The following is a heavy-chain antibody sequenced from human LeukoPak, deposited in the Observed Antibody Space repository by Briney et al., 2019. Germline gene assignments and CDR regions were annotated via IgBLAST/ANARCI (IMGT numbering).Heavy chain of an antibody. CDR2: IYYSGST. J-gene: IGHJ4*02. D-gene: IGHD6-19*01. Sequence: PSETLSLTCTVSGGSISSSSYYWGWIRQPPGKGLEWIGSIYYSGSTYYNPSLKSRVTISVDTSKNQFSLKLSSVTAADTAVYYCARAYSSGWYYFDYWGRGTLVTVSS. V-gene: IGHV4-39*01. CDR1: GGSISSSSYY. CDR3: ARAYSSGWYYFDY.